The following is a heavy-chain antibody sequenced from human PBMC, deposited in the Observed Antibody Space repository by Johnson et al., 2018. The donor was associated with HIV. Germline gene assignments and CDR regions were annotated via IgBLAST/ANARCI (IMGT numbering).Heavy chain of an antibody. Sequence: VQLVESGGGLVKPGGSLRLSCAASGFTFSNAWMSWVRQAPGKGLEWVGRIKSKTDGGTTDYAAPVKGRFTISRDNSKNPLYLQMNSLRAEDTAVYYCASTAVAGTGDAFDIWGQGTMVTVSS. CDR1: GFTFSNAW. CDR2: IKSKTDGGTT. J-gene: IGHJ3*02. D-gene: IGHD6-19*01. CDR3: ASTAVAGTGDAFDI. V-gene: IGHV3-15*01.